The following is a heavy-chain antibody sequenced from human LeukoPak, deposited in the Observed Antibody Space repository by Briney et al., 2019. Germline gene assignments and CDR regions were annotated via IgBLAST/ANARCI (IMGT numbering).Heavy chain of an antibody. CDR1: GFTFSSSG. J-gene: IGHJ4*02. V-gene: IGHV3-30*02. D-gene: IGHD3-16*01. CDR2: IRFDTNNG. Sequence: GGSLRLSCAASGFTFSSSGMHWVRQAPGKGLEWVTFIRFDTNNGYYADSVKGRFTISRDNSKNTVYLQMNSLRAEDTAVYYCAKDQGSLMITFGDLNCWGQGTLVTVSS. CDR3: AKDQGSLMITFGDLNC.